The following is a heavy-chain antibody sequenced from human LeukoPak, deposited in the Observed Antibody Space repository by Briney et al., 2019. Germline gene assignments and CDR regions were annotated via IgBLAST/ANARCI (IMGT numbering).Heavy chain of an antibody. Sequence: GGSLRLSCAASGLTFSSYAMSWVRQAPGKGLEWVSAISGSGGSTYYADSVKGRFTISRDNSKHTLYLQMNSLRAEDTAVYYCAKDPTGAYGDYDDYWGQGTLVTVSS. CDR3: AKDPTGAYGDYDDY. D-gene: IGHD4-17*01. J-gene: IGHJ4*02. CDR2: ISGSGGST. V-gene: IGHV3-23*01. CDR1: GLTFSSYA.